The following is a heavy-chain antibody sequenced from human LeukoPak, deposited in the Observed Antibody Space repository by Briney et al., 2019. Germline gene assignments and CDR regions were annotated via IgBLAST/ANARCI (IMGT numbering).Heavy chain of an antibody. CDR1: GGSISTYY. Sequence: SETLSLTCTVSGGSISTYYWSWIRQPPATGLELIGNIYYCGATKYNPSLKRRVNISVDTSKDQFSLNLDSVTAADTAVYYCARETGVAEQTANWFFDLWGRGTLVTVSS. CDR3: ARETGVAEQTANWFFDL. D-gene: IGHD1-1*01. J-gene: IGHJ2*01. CDR2: IYYCGAT. V-gene: IGHV4-59*13.